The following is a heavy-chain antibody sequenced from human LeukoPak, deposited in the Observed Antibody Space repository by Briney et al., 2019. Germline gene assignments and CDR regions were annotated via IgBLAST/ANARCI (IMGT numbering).Heavy chain of an antibody. CDR3: ARLAYCSGGSCSGYYGMDV. J-gene: IGHJ6*02. CDR1: GYTFTSYA. D-gene: IGHD2-15*01. Sequence: ASVKVSCKASGYTFTSYAMHWVRQAPGQRLEWMGWINAGNGNTKYSQKFKGRVTITRDTSASTAYMELSSLRSEDTAVYYCARLAYCSGGSCSGYYGMDVWGQGTTVTVSS. V-gene: IGHV1-3*01. CDR2: INAGNGNT.